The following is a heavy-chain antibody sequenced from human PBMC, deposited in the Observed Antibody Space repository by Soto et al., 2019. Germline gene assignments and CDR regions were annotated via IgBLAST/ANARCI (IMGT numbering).Heavy chain of an antibody. CDR3: ARDGVGPHGMDV. J-gene: IGHJ6*02. D-gene: IGHD2-8*01. V-gene: IGHV4-4*07. CDR2: IYTSGNT. CDR1: GASVTSYY. Sequence: QVQLQGSDPRLLKPSETLSLTCTVSGASVTSYYWSWIRQPAGKGLDWIGRIYTSGNTDYNPSLKSRVTLSLETSQNQVSLKLSSVTAADTAIYYCARDGVGPHGMDVWGQGITVTVSS.